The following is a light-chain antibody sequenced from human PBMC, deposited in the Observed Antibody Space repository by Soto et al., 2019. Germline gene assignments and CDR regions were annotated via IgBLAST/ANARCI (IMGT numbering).Light chain of an antibody. CDR3: QTWGTVV. J-gene: IGLJ2*01. CDR2: LNSDGSH. Sequence: QLVLTQSPSASASLGASVKLTCTLSSGHSSYAIAWHQQQPEKGPRYLMKLNSDGSHSKGDGIPDRFSGSSSGAERYLTISSLQSEDEADYYCQTWGTVVFGGGTNSPS. CDR1: SGHSSYA. V-gene: IGLV4-69*01.